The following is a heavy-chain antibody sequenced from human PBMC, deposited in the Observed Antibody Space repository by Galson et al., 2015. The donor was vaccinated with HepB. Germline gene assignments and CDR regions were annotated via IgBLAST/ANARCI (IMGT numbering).Heavy chain of an antibody. CDR3: AREDTMIVVVTYYYGMDV. CDR1: GFTFSSYS. V-gene: IGHV3-21*01. Sequence: SLRLSCAASGFTFSSYSMNWVRQAPGKGLEWVSSISSSSSYIYYADSVKGRFTISRDNAKNSLYLQMNSLRAEDTAVYYCAREDTMIVVVTYYYGMDVWGQGTTVTVSS. J-gene: IGHJ6*02. D-gene: IGHD3-22*01. CDR2: ISSSSSYI.